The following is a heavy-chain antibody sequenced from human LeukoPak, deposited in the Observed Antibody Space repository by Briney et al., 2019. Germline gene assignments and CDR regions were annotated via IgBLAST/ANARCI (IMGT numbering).Heavy chain of an antibody. Sequence: PGGSLRLSCAASGFTFGDYAMHWVRQAPGKGLEWISYISHDSGVRYYADSVRGRFTISRDNAKNSLHLQMHSLRAEDTAVYYCVRDNPRCCGVVPANIDDYWGQGTLVTVSS. CDR1: GFTFGDYA. CDR2: ISHDSGVR. J-gene: IGHJ4*02. CDR3: VRDNPRCCGVVPANIDDY. V-gene: IGHV3-48*01. D-gene: IGHD2-15*01.